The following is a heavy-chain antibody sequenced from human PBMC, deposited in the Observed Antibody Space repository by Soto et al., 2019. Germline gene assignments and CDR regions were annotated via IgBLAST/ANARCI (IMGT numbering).Heavy chain of an antibody. J-gene: IGHJ4*02. V-gene: IGHV4-39*01. CDR1: GGSISSSSYY. D-gene: IGHD3-16*02. CDR2: IYYSGST. CDR3: ARHELTFGGVIAHFDY. Sequence: PSETLSLTCTVSGGSISSSSYYWGWIRQPPGKGLEWIGSIYYSGSTYYNPSLKSRVTISVDTSKNQFSLKVSSVTAADTAVYYCARHELTFGGVIAHFDYWGQGTLVTSP.